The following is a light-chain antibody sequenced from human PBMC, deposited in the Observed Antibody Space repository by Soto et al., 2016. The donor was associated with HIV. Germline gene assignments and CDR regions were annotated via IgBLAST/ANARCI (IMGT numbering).Light chain of an antibody. CDR1: QGISSS. Sequence: DVQMTQSPSSVSASVGDRVTITCRASQGISSSLAWYQQKPGKAPKLLIYAASNLQSGVPSRFSGSGSGTDFTLTISNLQPEDFATYYCQLLNSYPYTFGQGTKLEIK. CDR3: QLLNSYPYT. V-gene: IGKV1-12*01. CDR2: AAS. J-gene: IGKJ2*01.